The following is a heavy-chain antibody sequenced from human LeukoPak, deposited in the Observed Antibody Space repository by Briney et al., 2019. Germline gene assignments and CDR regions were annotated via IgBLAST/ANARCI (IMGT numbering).Heavy chain of an antibody. CDR3: ARVRSSSWSFRYGMDV. Sequence: GGSLRLSCAASGFTFSSYWMHWVRQAPGEGLVWVSRINSDGSSTSYADSVKGRFTISRDNAKNTLYLQMNSLRAEDTAVYYCARVRSSSWSFRYGMDVWGQGTTVTVSS. V-gene: IGHV3-74*01. D-gene: IGHD6-13*01. J-gene: IGHJ6*02. CDR1: GFTFSSYW. CDR2: INSDGSST.